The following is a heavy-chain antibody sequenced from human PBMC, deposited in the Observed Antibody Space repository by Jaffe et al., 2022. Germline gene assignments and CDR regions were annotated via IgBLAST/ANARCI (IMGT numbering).Heavy chain of an antibody. V-gene: IGHV4-34*01. CDR1: GGSFSGYY. D-gene: IGHD4-17*01. CDR3: ARGGGDDYGDYVYFQH. CDR2: INHSGST. J-gene: IGHJ1*01. Sequence: QVQLQQWGAGLLKPSETLSLTCAVYGGSFSGYYWSWIRQPPGKGLEWIGEINHSGSTNYNPSLKSRVTISVDTSKNQFSLKLSSVTAADTAVYYCARGGGDDYGDYVYFQHWGQGTLVTVSS.